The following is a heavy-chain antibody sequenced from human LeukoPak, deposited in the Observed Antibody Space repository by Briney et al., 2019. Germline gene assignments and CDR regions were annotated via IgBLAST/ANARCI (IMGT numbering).Heavy chain of an antibody. D-gene: IGHD6-6*01. J-gene: IGHJ4*02. V-gene: IGHV5-51*01. CDR1: GYMFPNSW. CDR3: ATSSNPYGFDY. CDR2: IYLGDTDA. Sequence: GESLKISWKGSGYMFPNSWIGWVRQMPGKGLEWMGMIYLGDTDATYSPSFEGQVTISSDKSINTAYLQWSSLKASDTAMYYCATSSNPYGFDYWGQGTLVTVSS.